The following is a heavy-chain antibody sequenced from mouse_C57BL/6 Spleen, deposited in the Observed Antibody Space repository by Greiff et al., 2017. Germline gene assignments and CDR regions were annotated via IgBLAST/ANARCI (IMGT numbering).Heavy chain of an antibody. CDR1: GYTFTDYE. CDR2: IDPETGGT. CDR3: TRGYYYAMDY. Sequence: QVQLQQSGAELVRPGASVTLSCKASGYTFTDYEMNWVKQTPVNGLEWIGAIDPETGGTAYKQKFKGKAILTADQSSGTAYMELRSLTSEDSAYYYCTRGYYYAMDYWGQGTPVTVSS. V-gene: IGHV1-15*01. J-gene: IGHJ4*01.